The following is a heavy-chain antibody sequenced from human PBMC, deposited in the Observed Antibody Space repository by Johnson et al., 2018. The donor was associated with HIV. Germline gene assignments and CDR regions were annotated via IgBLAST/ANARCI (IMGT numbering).Heavy chain of an antibody. Sequence: QVQLVESGGGVVQPGRSLRLSCAASGLTFSSYTLHWVRQAPGKGLEWVAVISYDGSNKYYADSVKGRFTISRDNSKNTLYLQMNSLRAEDTAVYYCARVRRSGTYYVDAFDIWGQGTMVTVSS. V-gene: IGHV3-30-3*01. CDR3: ARVRRSGTYYVDAFDI. CDR2: ISYDGSNK. J-gene: IGHJ3*02. D-gene: IGHD1-26*01. CDR1: GLTFSSYT.